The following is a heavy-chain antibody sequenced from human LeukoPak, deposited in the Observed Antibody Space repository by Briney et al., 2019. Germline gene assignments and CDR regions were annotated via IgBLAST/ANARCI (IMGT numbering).Heavy chain of an antibody. CDR3: ARDRAWNYFDY. D-gene: IGHD3-3*01. V-gene: IGHV3-30*03. CDR1: GFTFSSYG. Sequence: GGSLRLSCAASGFTFSSYGMHWVRQAPGEGLEWVAVISYDGRNKYNADSVKGRFTISRDNSKNTLYLQMDSLRAEDTAVYYCARDRAWNYFDYWGQGTLVTVSS. CDR2: ISYDGRNK. J-gene: IGHJ4*02.